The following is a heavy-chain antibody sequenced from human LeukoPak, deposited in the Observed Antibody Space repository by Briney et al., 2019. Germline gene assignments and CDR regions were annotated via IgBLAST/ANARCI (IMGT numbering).Heavy chain of an antibody. V-gene: IGHV3-23*01. CDR1: GFTFSSYG. CDR3: AKDREEFVAARVNYYYYYYMDV. CDR2: ISGSGGST. D-gene: IGHD6-6*01. J-gene: IGHJ6*03. Sequence: PGGTLRLSCAASGFTFSSYGMSWVRQAPGKGLEWVSAISGSGGSTYYADSVKGRFTISRDNSKNTLYLQMNSLRAEGTAVYYCAKDREEFVAARVNYYYYYYMDVWGKGTTVTVSS.